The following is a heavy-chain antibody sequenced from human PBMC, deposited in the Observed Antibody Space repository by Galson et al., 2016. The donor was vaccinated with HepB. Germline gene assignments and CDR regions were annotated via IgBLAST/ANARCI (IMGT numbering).Heavy chain of an antibody. D-gene: IGHD6-6*01. J-gene: IGHJ4*02. CDR3: ARHYSSTWPAGLIFDS. V-gene: IGHV1-18*01. CDR1: GYTFTSYA. CDR2: IDTSNGNT. Sequence: SVKVSCKASGYTFTSYAISWVRQAPAQALEYLGWIDTSNGNTNYPQKFQDRVTLTTDTSTSTTYMEPRSLISDDTAVYYCARHYSSTWPAGLIFDSWGPGTRVTVSS.